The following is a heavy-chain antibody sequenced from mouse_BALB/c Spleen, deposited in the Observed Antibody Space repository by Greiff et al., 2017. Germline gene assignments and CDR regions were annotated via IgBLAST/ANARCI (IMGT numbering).Heavy chain of an antibody. V-gene: IGHV1-69*02. J-gene: IGHJ4*01. D-gene: IGHD3-1*01. CDR1: GYTFTSYW. CDR3: TRSPSVAMDY. CDR2: IYPSDSYT. Sequence: QVQLQQPGAELVRPGASVKLSCKASGYTFTSYWINWVKQRPGQGLEWIGNIYPSDSYTNYNQKFKDKATLTVDKSSSTAYMQLSSPTSEDSAVYYCTRSPSVAMDYWGQGTSVTVSS.